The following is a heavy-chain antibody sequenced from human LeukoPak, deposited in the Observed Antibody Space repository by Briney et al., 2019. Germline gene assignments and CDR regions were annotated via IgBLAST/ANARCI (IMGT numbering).Heavy chain of an antibody. V-gene: IGHV1-46*01. J-gene: IGHJ6*03. CDR1: GYTFTSYY. CDR3: ARDGVRSGYYYYYMDV. CDR2: INPSGGST. D-gene: IGHD6-25*01. Sequence: ASVKVSCKASGYTFTSYYMHWVRQAPGQGLEWMGIINPSGGSTSYAQKFQGRVTMTRDMSTSTDYMELSSLRSEDTAVYYCARDGVRSGYYYYYMDVWGKGTTVTVSS.